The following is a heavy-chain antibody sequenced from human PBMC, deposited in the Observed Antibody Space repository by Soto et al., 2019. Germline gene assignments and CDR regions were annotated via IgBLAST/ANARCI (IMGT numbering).Heavy chain of an antibody. CDR2: IDPSDSYT. D-gene: IGHD3-16*02. J-gene: IGHJ4*02. CDR1: GYSFTSYW. Sequence: GESLKISCKGSGYSFTSYWISWVRQMPGKGLEWMGRIDPSDSYTNYSPSFQGHVTISADKSISTAYLQWSSLKASDTAMYYCARNYVYVWGSYRYRDLPHDYWGQGTLVTVSS. CDR3: ARNYVYVWGSYRYRDLPHDY. V-gene: IGHV5-10-1*01.